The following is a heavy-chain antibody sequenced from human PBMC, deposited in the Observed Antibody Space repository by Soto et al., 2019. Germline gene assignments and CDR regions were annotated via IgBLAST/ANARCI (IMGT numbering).Heavy chain of an antibody. V-gene: IGHV3-23*01. CDR1: GFTCMKYA. CDR3: AKVWTKLNMTFEY. CDR2: FRGIGYTT. Sequence: QPGGSLVLSCLCSGFTCMKYAMGLVRQAPGKGLEWVSSFRGIGYTTYYADSGKGRFTISRDNSKNTLYLKMNSLRAYETAVYYCAKVWTKLNMTFEYWGQRTMVTVSS. D-gene: IGHD1-1*01. J-gene: IGHJ4*02.